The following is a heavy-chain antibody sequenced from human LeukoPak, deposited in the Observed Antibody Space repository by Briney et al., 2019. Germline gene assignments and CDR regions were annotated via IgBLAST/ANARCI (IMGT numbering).Heavy chain of an antibody. CDR3: ARARGRYGDYGFRHAFDI. J-gene: IGHJ3*02. Sequence: GASVKVSCKASGGTFSSYAISWVRQAPGQGLEWMGGIIPIFGTANYAQKFQGRVTITADESTSTAYMELSSLRSEDTAVYYCARARGRYGDYGFRHAFDIWGQGKMVTVSS. D-gene: IGHD4-17*01. V-gene: IGHV1-69*01. CDR2: IIPIFGTA. CDR1: GGTFSSYA.